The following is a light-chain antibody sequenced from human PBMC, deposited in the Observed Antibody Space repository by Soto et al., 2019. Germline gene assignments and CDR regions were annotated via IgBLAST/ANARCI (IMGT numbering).Light chain of an antibody. CDR1: QSVSSN. CDR2: GAS. Sequence: EIVMTQSPATLSVSPGERAILSCRASQSVSSNLAWYQQKPGQAPRLLIYGASTRATGIPARFSGSGSGTEFTLTISSLQSEYFAVYYCQQYSNWPPWTFGQGTKVEIK. V-gene: IGKV3-15*01. J-gene: IGKJ1*01. CDR3: QQYSNWPPWT.